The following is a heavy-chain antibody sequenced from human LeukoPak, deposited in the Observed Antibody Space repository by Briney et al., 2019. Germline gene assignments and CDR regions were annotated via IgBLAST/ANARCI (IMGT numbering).Heavy chain of an antibody. J-gene: IGHJ5*02. Sequence: ASVKVSCKASGYTFTSYGISWVRQAPGQGLEWMGWISAYNGNTNYAQKLQGRVTMTTDTSTSTAYMELRSLRSDDTAVYYCARNTLRAAADPGWFDPWGQGTLVTVSS. CDR3: ARNTLRAAADPGWFDP. D-gene: IGHD6-13*01. CDR2: ISAYNGNT. V-gene: IGHV1-18*01. CDR1: GYTFTSYG.